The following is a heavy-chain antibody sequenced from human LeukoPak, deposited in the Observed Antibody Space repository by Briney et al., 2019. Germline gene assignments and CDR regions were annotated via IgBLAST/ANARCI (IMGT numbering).Heavy chain of an antibody. Sequence: GGSLRLSCAASGFTFSSYDMTWVRQAPGRGLEWVSSIRPSGDNTYYGDSVKGRFTISRDNSKNTLYLQMNSLRAEDTAVYYCAKRGGYYDSSGHFIDYWGQGTLVTVSS. CDR3: AKRGGYYDSSGHFIDY. D-gene: IGHD3-22*01. CDR2: IRPSGDNT. CDR1: GFTFSSYD. V-gene: IGHV3-23*01. J-gene: IGHJ4*02.